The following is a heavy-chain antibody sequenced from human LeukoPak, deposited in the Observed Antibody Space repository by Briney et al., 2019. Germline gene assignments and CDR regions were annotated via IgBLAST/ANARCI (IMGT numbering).Heavy chain of an antibody. CDR2: IYHSGIT. CDR3: ARGGGSYPPS. V-gene: IGHV4-38-2*01. D-gene: IGHD1-26*01. J-gene: IGHJ4*02. CDR1: GYSISSGYY. Sequence: PSETLSLSCAVSGYSISSGYYWGWIRQPPGKGLEWIGSIYHSGITYYNPSLKSRVTISVDTSKNQFSLKLSSVTAADTAGYYCARGGGSYPPSWGQGTLVTVSS.